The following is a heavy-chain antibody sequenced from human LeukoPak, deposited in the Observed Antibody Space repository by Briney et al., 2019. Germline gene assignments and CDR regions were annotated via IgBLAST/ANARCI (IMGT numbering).Heavy chain of an antibody. CDR1: GFTFRAHW. D-gene: IGHD5-24*01. V-gene: IGHV3-7*01. CDR2: IDFDGSAE. J-gene: IGHJ3*01. Sequence: GGSLRLSCAASGFTFRAHWMSWVRQAPGLGLEWVASIDFDGSAEYYLDSATGRFTISRDNAKNSVYLQMNGLRTEDTALYFCAKHGFYAFNVWGQGTMVTVSS. CDR3: AKHGFYAFNV.